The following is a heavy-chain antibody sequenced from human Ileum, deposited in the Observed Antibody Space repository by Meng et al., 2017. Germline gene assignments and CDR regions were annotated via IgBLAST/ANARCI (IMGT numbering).Heavy chain of an antibody. Sequence: GQREESGPGLRKPSGALSLTCAVSGGSISTSDWWSWVRQPPGKGLEWIGEIHHSGSTNYNPSLKSRVTISVDKSKNQFSLKLNSVTAADTAVYYCAREWSGSYRHFDYWGQGTLVTVSS. J-gene: IGHJ4*02. D-gene: IGHD1-26*01. CDR2: IHHSGST. V-gene: IGHV4-4*02. CDR1: GGSISTSDW. CDR3: AREWSGSYRHFDY.